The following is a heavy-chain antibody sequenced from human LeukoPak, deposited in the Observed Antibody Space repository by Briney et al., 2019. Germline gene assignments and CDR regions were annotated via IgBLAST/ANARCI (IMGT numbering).Heavy chain of an antibody. J-gene: IGHJ4*02. CDR1: GGSISSSNW. D-gene: IGHD3-10*01. V-gene: IGHV4-4*02. Sequence: PSETLSLTCAVSGGSISSSNWWSWVRQPPGKGLEWIGEIYHSGSTNYNPSLKSRVTISVDKSKNQFSLKLSSVTAADTAVYYCARVRNVLLWFGELLTSRGYFDYWGQGTLVTVSS. CDR2: IYHSGST. CDR3: ARVRNVLLWFGELLTSRGYFDY.